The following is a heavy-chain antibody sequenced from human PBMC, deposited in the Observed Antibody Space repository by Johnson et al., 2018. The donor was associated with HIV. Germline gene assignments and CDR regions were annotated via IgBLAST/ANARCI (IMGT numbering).Heavy chain of an antibody. V-gene: IGHV3-30*04. D-gene: IGHD3-3*01. J-gene: IGHJ3*02. CDR2: ISYDGRDA. Sequence: QVQLVESGGGVVQPGRSLRLSCTASGFAFSSYALHWVRQAPGKGLEWVAVISYDGRDAYYADSVKGRFTISRDNSKNTLSLQMNSLRAEDTAVYYCARGRTVVSVFDIWGQGTMVTVSS. CDR3: ARGRTVVSVFDI. CDR1: GFAFSSYA.